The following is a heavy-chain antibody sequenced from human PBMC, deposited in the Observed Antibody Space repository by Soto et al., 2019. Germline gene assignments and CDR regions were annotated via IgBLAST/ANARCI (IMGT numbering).Heavy chain of an antibody. CDR2: INPGNGNT. Sequence: GASVKVSCKASGYTFTNYAMHWVRQAPGQRLEWMGWINPGNGNTKYSQKFQGRVTITRDSSASTAYMELSSLTSEDTVVYYCARVGGVVISAAGTSWGQGTLVTVSS. D-gene: IGHD6-13*01. CDR1: GYTFTNYA. J-gene: IGHJ4*02. V-gene: IGHV1-3*01. CDR3: ARVGGVVISAAGTS.